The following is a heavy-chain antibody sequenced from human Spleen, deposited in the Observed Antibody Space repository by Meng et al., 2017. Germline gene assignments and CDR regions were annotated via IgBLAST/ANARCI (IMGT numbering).Heavy chain of an antibody. J-gene: IGHJ4*02. CDR2: IYSSGSP. CDR3: ARSTVTTGYYFDY. CDR1: GDSISTYY. Sequence: SETLSLTCTVSGDSISTYYWSWLRQSAGKGLEWIGRIYSSGSPYYNPSLKSRVTISVDTSKNQFSLKLSSVTAADTAVYYCARSTVTTGYYFDYWGQGTLVTVSS. D-gene: IGHD4-17*01. V-gene: IGHV4-4*07.